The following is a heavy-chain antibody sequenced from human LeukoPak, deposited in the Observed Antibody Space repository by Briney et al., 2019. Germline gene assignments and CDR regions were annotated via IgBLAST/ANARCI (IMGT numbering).Heavy chain of an antibody. CDR2: IQSDGSKK. CDR3: ARDADISGRNWYFDL. V-gene: IGHV3-33*01. J-gene: IGHJ2*01. Sequence: AGGSLRLSCAPSGFAFSHYGIHWVRQAPGKGLEWVAAIQSDGSKKYYRESVKGRFTISRDNSMNTLYLQLNSLRAEDTALYYRARDADISGRNWYFDLWGRGTQVTVSS. CDR1: GFAFSHYG. D-gene: IGHD6-19*01.